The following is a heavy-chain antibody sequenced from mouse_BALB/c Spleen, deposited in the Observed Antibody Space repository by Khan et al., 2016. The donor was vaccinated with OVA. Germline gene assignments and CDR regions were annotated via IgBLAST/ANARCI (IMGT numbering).Heavy chain of an antibody. D-gene: IGHD2-14*01. Sequence: EVQLQESGPSLVKPSQTLSLTCSVTGDSITSGYWSWIRKFPGNKLEYMGYMIYTGYTDYNPSLKTRIAITRPTSKNQYHLQLNSVTAEDTATYYCARSTYGYAFAYWGQGTLVTVSA. CDR1: GDSITSGY. CDR2: MIYTGYT. J-gene: IGHJ3*01. V-gene: IGHV3-8*02. CDR3: ARSTYGYAFAY.